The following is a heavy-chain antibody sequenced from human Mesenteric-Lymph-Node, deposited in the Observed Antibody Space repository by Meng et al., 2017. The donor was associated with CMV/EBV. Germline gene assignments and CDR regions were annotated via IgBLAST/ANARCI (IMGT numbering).Heavy chain of an antibody. D-gene: IGHD6-13*01. CDR1: GFTFDDYG. J-gene: IGHJ3*02. CDR3: ARARPYSRYSGTDAFDI. Sequence: GGSLRLSCAASGFTFDDYGMSWVRQAPGKGLEWVSSINWNGGSTGYADSVKGRFTISRDNAKNSLYLQMNSLRAEDTALYYCARARPYSRYSGTDAFDIWGQGTMVTVSS. CDR2: INWNGGST. V-gene: IGHV3-20*04.